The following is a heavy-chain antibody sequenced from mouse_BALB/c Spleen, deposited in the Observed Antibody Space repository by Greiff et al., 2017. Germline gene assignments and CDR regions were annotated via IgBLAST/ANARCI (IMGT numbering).Heavy chain of an antibody. CDR2: IDPYNGGT. Sequence: EVQLQQSGPELVKPGASVKVSCTASGFAFTGYNMYWVKQSPGKSLEWIGYIDPYNGGTSYNQKFKGKATLTVDTSSSTAYMHLNSLTSEDSAVYCCAEGGNLDYWGQGTTLTVSS. J-gene: IGHJ2*01. V-gene: IGHV1S135*01. CDR3: AEGGNLDY. CDR1: GFAFTGYN. D-gene: IGHD1-1*02.